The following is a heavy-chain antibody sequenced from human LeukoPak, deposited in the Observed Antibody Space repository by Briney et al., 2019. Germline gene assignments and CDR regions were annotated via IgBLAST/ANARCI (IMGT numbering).Heavy chain of an antibody. CDR1: GYAFTNYG. CDR2: ISGYNGKT. CDR3: ARDAREVLLWFGEFFP. Sequence: ASVKVSCKASGYAFTNYGISWVRQAPGQGLEWMGWISGYNGKTNYAQKLQGRVTMTTDTSTSTAYMELRSLRSDDTAVYYCARDAREVLLWFGEFFPWGQGTLVTVSS. V-gene: IGHV1-18*01. J-gene: IGHJ5*02. D-gene: IGHD3-10*01.